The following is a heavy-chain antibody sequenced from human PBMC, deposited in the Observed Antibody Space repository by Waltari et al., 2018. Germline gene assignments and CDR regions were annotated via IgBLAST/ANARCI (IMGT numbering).Heavy chain of an antibody. CDR3: ARGEYCSSTSCEPLGL. V-gene: IGHV4-30-4*08. Sequence: QVQLQESGPGLVKPSQTLSLTCTVSGGSISSGDYYWSWIRQPRVKCLEWNGYVNYSESTFHESSLKCRVNISVHLSKHQFSLERRSVTAADTCVCYSARGEYCSSTSCEPLGLGGRGTLVTVST. CDR1: GGSISSGDYY. D-gene: IGHD2-2*01. J-gene: IGHJ2*01. CDR2: VNYSEST.